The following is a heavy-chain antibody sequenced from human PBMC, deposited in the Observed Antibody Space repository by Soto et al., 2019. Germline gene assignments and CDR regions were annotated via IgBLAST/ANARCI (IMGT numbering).Heavy chain of an antibody. J-gene: IGHJ6*02. CDR1: GGSISSSNW. V-gene: IGHV4-4*02. CDR2: IYHSGST. D-gene: IGHD5-18*01. CDR3: AGERLVDTAMVRNYYYGMDV. Sequence: SETLSLTCAVSGGSISSSNWWSWVRQPPGKGLEWIGEIYHSGSTNYNPSLKSRVTISVDESKNQFSLKLSSVTAADTAVYYCAGERLVDTAMVRNYYYGMDVWGQGTTVT.